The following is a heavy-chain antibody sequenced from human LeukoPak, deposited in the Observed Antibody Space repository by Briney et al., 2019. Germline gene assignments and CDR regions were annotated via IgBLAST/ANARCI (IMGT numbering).Heavy chain of an antibody. CDR2: IYYSGST. V-gene: IGHV4-59*12. CDR1: GGSISSYY. CDR3: ARDGYYDSSGYYPFDY. J-gene: IGHJ4*02. D-gene: IGHD3-22*01. Sequence: SETLSLTCTVSGGSISSYYWSWIRQPPGKGLEWIGYIYYSGSTNYNPSLKSRVTISVDTSKNQFSLKLSSVAAADTAVYYCARDGYYDSSGYYPFDYWGQGTLVTVSS.